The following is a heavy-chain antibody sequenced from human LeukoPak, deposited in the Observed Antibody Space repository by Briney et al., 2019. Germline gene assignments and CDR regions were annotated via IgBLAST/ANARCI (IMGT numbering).Heavy chain of an antibody. V-gene: IGHV3-53*01. CDR3: AREIEYYGSGSYYIGY. Sequence: GGSLRLSCAASGFTVSSNYMSWVRQAPGKGLEWVSVFYSGGSTYYADSVKGRFTISRDDSKNTLYLQMNSPRPDDTAVYYCAREIEYYGSGSYYIGYSGQGTLVTVSS. CDR1: GFTVSSNY. CDR2: FYSGGST. D-gene: IGHD3-10*01. J-gene: IGHJ4*02.